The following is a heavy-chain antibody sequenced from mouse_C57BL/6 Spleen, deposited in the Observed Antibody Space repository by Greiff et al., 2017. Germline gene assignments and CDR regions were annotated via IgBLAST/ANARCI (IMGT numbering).Heavy chain of an antibody. J-gene: IGHJ2*01. V-gene: IGHV5-16*01. CDR3: ARADYCGSSPDY. D-gene: IGHD1-1*01. CDR2: INYDGSTT. Sequence: EVLLVESEGGLVQPGSSMTLSCTASGFTFSDYYMAWVRQLPEKGLEWVANINYDGSTTYYLDSLKSRFIISRDNAKNILYLQMSSLKSEDTATYYCARADYCGSSPDYWGQGTTLTVSS. CDR1: GFTFSDYY.